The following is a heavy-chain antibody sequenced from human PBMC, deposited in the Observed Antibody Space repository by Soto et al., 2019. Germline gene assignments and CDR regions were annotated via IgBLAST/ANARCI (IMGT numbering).Heavy chain of an antibody. CDR3: ARMDGDYNYYGLDV. CDR2: FFSDAER. CDR1: GFSLTKGRMG. Sequence: SGPTLVNPTDTLTLTCSASGFSLTKGRMGASWIPQPPRKALEWLAHFFSDAERSYSTSMQSRLNMYKDSSGSQVVLTMTNMAPADTATYFCARMDGDYNYYGLDVWGHGIAVTVSS. J-gene: IGHJ6*02. V-gene: IGHV2-26*01. D-gene: IGHD4-17*01.